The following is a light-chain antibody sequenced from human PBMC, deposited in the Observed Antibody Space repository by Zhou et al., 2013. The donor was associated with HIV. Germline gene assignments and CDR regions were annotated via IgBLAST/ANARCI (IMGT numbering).Light chain of an antibody. Sequence: DIQMTQSPSSLSASVGDRVTITCRTSQTIDNYLNWYQQKPGKAPNLLIYGASILKSGVPSRFSGSGSGTEFTLTISSLQPEDFATYSCQQSYTTPRTFGGGRRWTS. CDR3: QQSYTTPRT. V-gene: IGKV1-39*01. CDR1: QTIDNY. CDR2: GAS. J-gene: IGKJ4*01.